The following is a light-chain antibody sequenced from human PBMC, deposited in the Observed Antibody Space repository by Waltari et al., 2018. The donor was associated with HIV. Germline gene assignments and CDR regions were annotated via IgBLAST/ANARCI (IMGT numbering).Light chain of an antibody. Sequence: QSALTQPPSASGSPGQSVTISCTGTSSDVVVITMSPGTNTTQAKPPKLMIYEVSKRPSGVPDRVSGSKAGSTASLTVSGLQAEDEADYYCSSYAGSNNRWVFGGGTKLTAL. CDR2: EVS. CDR1: SSDVVVIT. CDR3: SSYAGSNNRWV. V-gene: IGLV2-8*01. J-gene: IGLJ3*02.